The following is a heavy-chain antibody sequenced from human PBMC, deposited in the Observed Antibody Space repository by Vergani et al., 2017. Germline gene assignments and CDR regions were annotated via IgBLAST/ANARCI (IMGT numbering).Heavy chain of an antibody. Sequence: QITLKESGPALVKPTQTLTLTCTFSGFSLSTAGVGVGWIRQPPGKALEWLALLYWNDDKRYSPSLKSRLTITTDTSKNHVVLTMTNMDPVYTATYYCAHVWFGEVFFDYWGQGTLVTVSS. CDR1: GFSLSTAGVG. J-gene: IGHJ4*02. CDR3: AHVWFGEVFFDY. V-gene: IGHV2-5*01. CDR2: LYWNDDK. D-gene: IGHD3-10*01.